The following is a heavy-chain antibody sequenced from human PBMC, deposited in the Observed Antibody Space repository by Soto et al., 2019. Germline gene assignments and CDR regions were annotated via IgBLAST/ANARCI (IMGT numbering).Heavy chain of an antibody. Sequence: QVQLQESGPGLVKPSETLSLTYTVSGGSISSYYWSWIRQPPGKGLEWIGYIYYSGSTNYNPSLKSRVTISVDTSKSQFSRKLSSVTAADTAVYYCASAYGGGSYSDYWGQGTLVTVSS. D-gene: IGHD1-26*01. CDR2: IYYSGST. J-gene: IGHJ4*02. CDR3: ASAYGGGSYSDY. CDR1: GGSISSYY. V-gene: IGHV4-59*01.